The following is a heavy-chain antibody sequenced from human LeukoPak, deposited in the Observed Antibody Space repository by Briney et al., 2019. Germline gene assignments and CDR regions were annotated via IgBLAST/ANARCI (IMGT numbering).Heavy chain of an antibody. J-gene: IGHJ4*02. CDR3: ARGQTPYDYVWGSYRYTFDY. CDR2: IIPIFGTA. V-gene: IGHV1-69*13. D-gene: IGHD3-16*02. CDR1: GGTFSSYA. Sequence: ASVKVSCKASGGTFSSYAISWVRQAPGQGLEWMGGIIPIFGTANYAQKFQGRVTITADESTSTAYRELSSLRSEDTAVYYCARGQTPYDYVWGSYRYTFDYWGQGTLVTVSS.